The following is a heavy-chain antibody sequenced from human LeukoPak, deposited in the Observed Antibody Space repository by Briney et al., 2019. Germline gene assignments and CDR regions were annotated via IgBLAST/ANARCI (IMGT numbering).Heavy chain of an antibody. V-gene: IGHV4-30-4*01. J-gene: IGHJ4*02. CDR2: IYYSGST. CDR3: ARDILTGFDY. D-gene: IGHD3-9*01. Sequence: SETLSLTCTVSGGTISSGDYYWSWIRQPPGKGLEWIGYIYYSGSTSYSPSLKSRLTISVVRSKNQFSLRLNSVTAADTAVYYCARDILTGFDYWGQGTLVTVSS. CDR1: GGTISSGDYY.